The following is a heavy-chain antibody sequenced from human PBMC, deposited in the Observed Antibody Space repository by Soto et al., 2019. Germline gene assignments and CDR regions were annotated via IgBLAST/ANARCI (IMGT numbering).Heavy chain of an antibody. V-gene: IGHV3-66*01. J-gene: IGHJ6*02. Sequence: GGSLRLSCAASGFTVSSKYMSWVRQAPGKGLEWVSLIQSGGPTYYADSVKGRFTISRDTSENTVHLQMDSLRAEDTAVYYCARDDVLCDGGRCYGVPLDVWGQGTTVTV. CDR1: GFTVSSKY. CDR2: IQSGGPT. D-gene: IGHD2-15*01. CDR3: ARDDVLCDGGRCYGVPLDV.